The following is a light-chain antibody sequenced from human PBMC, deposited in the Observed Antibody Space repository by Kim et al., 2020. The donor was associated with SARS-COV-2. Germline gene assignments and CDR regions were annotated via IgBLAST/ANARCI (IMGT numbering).Light chain of an antibody. J-gene: IGKJ1*01. CDR3: QQYNNWPPWT. V-gene: IGKV3-15*01. CDR1: DSVNNN. CDR2: GAS. Sequence: EIVMTQFPATLSVSPGETATLSCRASDSVNNNVAWYQQKPGQTPRLLIYGASTRATDIPARFSGSGSGTDFTLTISSLQSEDLAVYHCQQYNNWPPWTFGQGTKVDIK.